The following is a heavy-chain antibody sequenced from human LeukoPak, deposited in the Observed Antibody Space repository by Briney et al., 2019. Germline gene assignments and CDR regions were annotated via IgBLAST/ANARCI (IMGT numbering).Heavy chain of an antibody. J-gene: IGHJ4*02. D-gene: IGHD1-26*01. CDR1: GFTFDDYA. CDR2: ISWNSGSI. V-gene: IGHV3-9*01. Sequence: GGSLRLSCAASGFTFDDYAMHWVRQAPGKGLEWVSGISWNSGSIGYADSVKGRFTISRDNSKNTLYLQMNSLRAEDTAVYYCAKDAPRGSYSDYWGQGTLVTVSS. CDR3: AKDAPRGSYSDY.